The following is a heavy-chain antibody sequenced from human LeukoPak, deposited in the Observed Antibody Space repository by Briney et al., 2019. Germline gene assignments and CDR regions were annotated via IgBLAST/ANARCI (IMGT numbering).Heavy chain of an antibody. CDR1: GGSISSYY. CDR2: IYYSGST. CDR3: ARVGTYSSGWYRADYYYGMDV. D-gene: IGHD6-19*01. Sequence: SETLSLTCIVSGGSISSYYWSWIRQPPGKGLEWIGYIYYSGSTKYNPSLKSRVTISVDTSKNQFSPKLSSVTAADTAVYYCARVGTYSSGWYRADYYYGMDVWGQGTTVTVSS. J-gene: IGHJ6*02. V-gene: IGHV4-59*01.